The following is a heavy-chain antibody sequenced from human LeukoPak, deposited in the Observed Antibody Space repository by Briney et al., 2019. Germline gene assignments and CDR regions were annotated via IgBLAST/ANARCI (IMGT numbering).Heavy chain of an antibody. CDR2: TSGSGGST. D-gene: IGHD1-7*01. CDR3: AKDQLLGRNYYYGMDV. V-gene: IGHV3-23*01. CDR1: GFTFSSYA. Sequence: GGSLRLSCAASGFTFSSYAMSWVRQAPGKGLEWVSATSGSGGSTYYADSVKGRFTISRDNSKNTLYLQMNSLRAEDTAVYYCAKDQLLGRNYYYGMDVWGQGTTVTVSS. J-gene: IGHJ6*02.